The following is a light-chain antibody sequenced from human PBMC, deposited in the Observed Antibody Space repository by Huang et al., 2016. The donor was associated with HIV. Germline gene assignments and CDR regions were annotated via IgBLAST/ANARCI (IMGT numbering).Light chain of an antibody. Sequence: MTQSPATLSVSPGERATLSCRAIQSVIRKLAWYHPKPGQAPRLLIYEGSTRATGIPVRLSGTGSGTEFTLTINSLQSEDFAVYYCQQYYDSPPWTFGQGTKVEIK. CDR1: QSVIRK. J-gene: IGKJ1*01. CDR3: QQYYDSPPWT. V-gene: IGKV3-15*01. CDR2: EGS.